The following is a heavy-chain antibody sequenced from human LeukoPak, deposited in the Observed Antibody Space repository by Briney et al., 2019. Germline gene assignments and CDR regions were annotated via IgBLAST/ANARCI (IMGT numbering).Heavy chain of an antibody. CDR1: GYTFTSYD. CDR2: MNPNSGNT. V-gene: IGHV1-8*01. CDR3: ARGSSSSIDY. D-gene: IGHD6-6*01. Sequence: ASVTVSCKASGYTFTSYDINWVRQAPGKGLEWMGWMNPNSGNTDYAQKFQGRVTITRNTSISTAYMELSSLRSEDTAVYYCARGSSSSIDYWGQGTLVTVSS. J-gene: IGHJ4*02.